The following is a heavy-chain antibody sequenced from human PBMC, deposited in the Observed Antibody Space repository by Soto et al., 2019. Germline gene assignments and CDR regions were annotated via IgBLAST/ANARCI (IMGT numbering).Heavy chain of an antibody. V-gene: IGHV3-53*01. D-gene: IGHD3-9*01. CDR2: IYSEGTP. CDR3: ARSTYYDILTGSYYYYAMDV. Sequence: GGSLRLSCAASGFTVGSNYMSWVRQAPGKGLEWVSVIYSEGTPYYTDSVKGRFTISRENSNNTLYLHMNNLRAEDTAVYYCARSTYYDILTGSYYYYAMDVWGQGTTVTVSS. J-gene: IGHJ6*02. CDR1: GFTVGSNY.